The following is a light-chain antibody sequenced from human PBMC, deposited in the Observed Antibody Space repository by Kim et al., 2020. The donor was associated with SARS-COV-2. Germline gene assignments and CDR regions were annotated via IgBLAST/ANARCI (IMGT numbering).Light chain of an antibody. CDR1: QSVSDF. J-gene: IGKJ4*01. Sequence: EIVLTQSPATLSLSPGETATLSCRASQSVSDFLAWYQQKPGQAPRLLIYDASNRATGIPARFSGSGSGTDFNLTISSLEPEDFAVYYCQQRSNWPPRLTFGGGTKVDIK. CDR2: DAS. CDR3: QQRSNWPPRLT. V-gene: IGKV3-11*01.